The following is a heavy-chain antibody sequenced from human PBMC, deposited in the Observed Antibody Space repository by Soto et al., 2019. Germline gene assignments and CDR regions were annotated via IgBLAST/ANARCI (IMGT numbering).Heavy chain of an antibody. D-gene: IGHD6-19*01. Sequence: ASVKVSGKASGYTFTSYAMHWVRQAPGQRLEGMGWINAGKGNTKYSQKFQGRVTITRDTSASTAYMELSSLRSEDTAVSYCARAVAGPLFDYWGQGTLDTVSS. CDR1: GYTFTSYA. CDR3: ARAVAGPLFDY. V-gene: IGHV1-3*01. CDR2: INAGKGNT. J-gene: IGHJ4*02.